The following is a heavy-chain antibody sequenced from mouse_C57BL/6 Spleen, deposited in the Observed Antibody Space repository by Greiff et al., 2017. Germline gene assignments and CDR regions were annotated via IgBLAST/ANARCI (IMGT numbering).Heavy chain of an antibody. J-gene: IGHJ3*01. CDR3: ARGCYDRDWFAY. V-gene: IGHV1-82*01. D-gene: IGHD2-12*01. CDR2: IYPGDGDT. Sequence: QVQLQQSGPELVKPGASVKISCKASGYAFSSSWMNWVKQRPGKGLEWIGRIYPGDGDTNYNGKFKGKATLTADKSSSTAYMQLSSLTSEDSAVYFCARGCYDRDWFAYWGQGTLVTVSA. CDR1: GYAFSSSW.